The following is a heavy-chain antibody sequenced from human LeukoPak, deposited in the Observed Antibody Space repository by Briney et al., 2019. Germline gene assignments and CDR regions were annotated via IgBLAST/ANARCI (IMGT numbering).Heavy chain of an antibody. Sequence: PGGSLRLSCAASGFTFSDYYMSWIRQAPGKGLEWVSYISSSRSYTNYADSVKGRFTIYRDNAKNSLYLQMNSLRAEDTAVYYCARSLIVANPLDVWGKGTTVTVSS. CDR2: ISSSRSYT. CDR3: ARSLIVANPLDV. V-gene: IGHV3-11*06. CDR1: GFTFSDYY. D-gene: IGHD5-12*01. J-gene: IGHJ6*04.